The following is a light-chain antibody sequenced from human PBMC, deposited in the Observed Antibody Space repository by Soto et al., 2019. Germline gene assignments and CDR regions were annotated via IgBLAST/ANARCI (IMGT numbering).Light chain of an antibody. V-gene: IGKV1-39*01. CDR2: AAS. Sequence: DIQMTQSPSSLSASVGDRVTITCRASQSISSYLHWYQQRPGKAPKLLIYAASNLQSGVPSRFSASGSGTDFTLTLNSLQPEDFATYYCQQLESYPSTFGGGTKVEIK. J-gene: IGKJ4*01. CDR1: QSISSY. CDR3: QQLESYPST.